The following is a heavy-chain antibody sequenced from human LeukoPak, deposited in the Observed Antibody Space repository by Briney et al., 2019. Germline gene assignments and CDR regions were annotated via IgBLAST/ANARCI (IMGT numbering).Heavy chain of an antibody. CDR1: GGTFSGYA. Sequence: SVKVSCKASGGTFSGYAISWMRQAPGQGLEWMGGIIPIFGTANYAQKFQGRVTITADESTSTAYMELSSLRSEDTAVYYCARGDALTGDDPYYFDYWGQGTLVTVSS. CDR3: ARGDALTGDDPYYFDY. J-gene: IGHJ4*02. D-gene: IGHD7-27*01. CDR2: IIPIFGTA. V-gene: IGHV1-69*13.